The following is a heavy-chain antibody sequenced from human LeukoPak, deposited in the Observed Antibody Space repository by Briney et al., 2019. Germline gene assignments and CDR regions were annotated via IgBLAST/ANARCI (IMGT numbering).Heavy chain of an antibody. CDR1: GFTFSNYW. D-gene: IGHD3-3*01. V-gene: IGHV3-7*01. Sequence: GGSLRLSCATSGFTFSNYWMSWVRQAPGKGLEWVADIKQDGSEKLYVNSVRGRFTISRDNAKMSLFLQMNSLRAEDTAVYYCARDNGVVHGVYYMDVWGKGTTVTVS. CDR3: ARDNGVVHGVYYMDV. J-gene: IGHJ6*03. CDR2: IKQDGSEK.